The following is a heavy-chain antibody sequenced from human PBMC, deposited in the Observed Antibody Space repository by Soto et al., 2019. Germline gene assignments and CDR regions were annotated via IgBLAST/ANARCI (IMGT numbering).Heavy chain of an antibody. V-gene: IGHV5-51*01. Sequence: GESLKISCKGSGYSFTTHWIGWVRQMPGKGLEWMGIIYPGDSDTRYSPSFQGQVTMSVDKSISTAYLQWRSLKASDSAIYYCARHQDGSISWFDSWGQGTPVTVSS. J-gene: IGHJ5*01. CDR3: ARHQDGSISWFDS. CDR1: GYSFTTHW. D-gene: IGHD3-10*01. CDR2: IYPGDSDT.